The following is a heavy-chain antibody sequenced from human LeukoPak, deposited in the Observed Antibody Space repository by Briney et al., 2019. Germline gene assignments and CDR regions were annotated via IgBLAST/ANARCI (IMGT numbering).Heavy chain of an antibody. V-gene: IGHV3-30-3*01. CDR2: ISYDGSNK. CDR3: ATPVRDY. CDR1: GFTFSSYA. Sequence: GRSLRLSCAASGFTFSSYAMHWVRQAPGKGLEWVAVISYDGSNKYYADSVKGRFTIPRDNSKNTLYLQMNSLRAEDTAVYYCATPVRDYWGQGTLVTVSS. J-gene: IGHJ4*02.